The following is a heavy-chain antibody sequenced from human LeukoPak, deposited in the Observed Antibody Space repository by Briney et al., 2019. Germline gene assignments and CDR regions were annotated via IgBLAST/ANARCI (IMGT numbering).Heavy chain of an antibody. J-gene: IGHJ6*02. D-gene: IGHD6-13*01. CDR3: ARLGAAPGPPHYFYYGMDV. CDR1: GGSISSRSYY. Sequence: SETLSLTCSVSGGSISSRSYYWGWVRQPPGKGLEWIGSTYYTGSTYYNPSLRSRVSISGDTSKNQVSLRVNSVTAADTAVYYCARLGAAPGPPHYFYYGMDVWGQGTTVTVSS. V-gene: IGHV4-39*01. CDR2: TYYTGST.